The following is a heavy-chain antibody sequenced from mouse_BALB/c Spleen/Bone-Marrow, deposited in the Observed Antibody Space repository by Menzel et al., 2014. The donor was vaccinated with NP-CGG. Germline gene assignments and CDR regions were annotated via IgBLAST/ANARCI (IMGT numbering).Heavy chain of an antibody. D-gene: IGHD2-3*01. CDR1: GFTFSSYA. V-gene: IGHV5-6-5*01. Sequence: EVKVVESGGGLVKPGGSLKLSCAASGFTFSSYAMSWVRQTPEKRLEWVASISSGGSTYYPDSVKGRFTISRDNARNILYLQMSSLRSEDTAMYYCARVEDGYYVRAMDCWGQGTSVTVSS. CDR3: ARVEDGYYVRAMDC. CDR2: ISSGGST. J-gene: IGHJ4*01.